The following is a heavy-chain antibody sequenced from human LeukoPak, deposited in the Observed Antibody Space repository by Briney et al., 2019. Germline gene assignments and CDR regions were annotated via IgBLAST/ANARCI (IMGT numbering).Heavy chain of an antibody. CDR3: AKDLHYNDGRWEFDP. D-gene: IGHD5-24*01. J-gene: IGHJ5*02. CDR2: VVGGGTT. V-gene: IGHV3-23*01. Sequence: PGGSLRLSCAASGFTFSTFAMTWVRQAPGKGLEWVSGVVGGGTTYYADSVKGRFTLSKDNSKKTVYLQMNSLRVEDTAIYYCAKDLHYNDGRWEFDPWGQGTLVTASS. CDR1: GFTFSTFA.